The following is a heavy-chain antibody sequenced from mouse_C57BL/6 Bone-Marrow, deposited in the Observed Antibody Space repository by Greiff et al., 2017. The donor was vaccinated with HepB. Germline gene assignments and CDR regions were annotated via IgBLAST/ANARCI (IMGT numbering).Heavy chain of an antibody. D-gene: IGHD2-5*01. Sequence: VHLVESGAELAKPGASVKLSCKASGYTFTSYWMHWVKQRPGQGLEWIGYINPSSGYTKYNQKFKDKATLTADKSSSTAYMQLSSLTYEDSAVYYCARTTIVTTWAMDYWGQGTSVTVSS. CDR1: GYTFTSYW. V-gene: IGHV1-7*01. CDR2: INPSSGYT. J-gene: IGHJ4*01. CDR3: ARTTIVTTWAMDY.